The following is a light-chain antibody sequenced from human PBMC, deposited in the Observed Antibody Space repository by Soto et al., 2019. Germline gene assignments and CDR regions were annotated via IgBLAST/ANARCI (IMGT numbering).Light chain of an antibody. J-gene: IGKJ4*01. V-gene: IGKV3-15*01. Sequence: EIALTQSPGTLSLSPGERATLSCRASQGIGDTLAWYQHKPGQTPRLLIYDTSTRATGVPTRFSGSRSGAEFTLTINSLQSEDFAVYYCQPYNNWPLTFGGGTKVDIK. CDR3: QPYNNWPLT. CDR1: QGIGDT. CDR2: DTS.